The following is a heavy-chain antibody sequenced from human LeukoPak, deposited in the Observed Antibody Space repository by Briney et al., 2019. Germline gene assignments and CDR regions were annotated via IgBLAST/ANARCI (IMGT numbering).Heavy chain of an antibody. CDR1: GGTFSSYA. CDR2: IIPIFGTA. Sequence: ASVKVSCKASGGTFSSYAISWVRQAPGQGLEWMGGIIPIFGTANYAQKFQGRVTITADESTSTAYMELSSLRSEDTAVYYCARDRGPYCGDDCSEYFQHWGQGTLVTVSS. CDR3: ARDRGPYCGDDCSEYFQH. J-gene: IGHJ1*01. D-gene: IGHD2-21*02. V-gene: IGHV1-69*13.